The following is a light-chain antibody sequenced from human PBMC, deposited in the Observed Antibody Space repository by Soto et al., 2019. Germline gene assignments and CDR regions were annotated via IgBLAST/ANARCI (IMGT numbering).Light chain of an antibody. CDR1: QDITNY. CDR2: AAS. CDR3: QKYGSPPPYT. V-gene: IGKV1-27*01. Sequence: DIQMTQSPSSLSASVGDRVTITCRASQDITNYLAWYQQKPGKVPKLLIYAASTLHSGVPSRFSGSGSGTDFTLHISSLQPEDVAAYYCQKYGSPPPYTFGPGTKVDIK. J-gene: IGKJ3*01.